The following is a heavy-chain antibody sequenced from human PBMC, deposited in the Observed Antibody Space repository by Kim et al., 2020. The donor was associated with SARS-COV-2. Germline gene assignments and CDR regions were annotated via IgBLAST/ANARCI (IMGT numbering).Heavy chain of an antibody. Sequence: SETLSLTCAVSGGSISSGGYSWSWIRQPPGKGLEWIGYIYNSGSTYYNPSLKSRVTISVDRSKNQFSLKLSSVTAADTAVYYCARRSSSWYASFDYWGQGTLVTVSS. CDR1: GGSISSGGYS. J-gene: IGHJ4*02. D-gene: IGHD6-13*01. CDR2: IYNSGST. V-gene: IGHV4-30-2*01. CDR3: ARRSSSWYASFDY.